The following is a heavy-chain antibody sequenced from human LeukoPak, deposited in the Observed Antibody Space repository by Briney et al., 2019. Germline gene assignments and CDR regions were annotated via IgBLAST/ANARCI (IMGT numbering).Heavy chain of an antibody. V-gene: IGHV4-34*01. Sequence: PSETLSLTCAVYGGSFSGYYWSWIRQPPGKGLEWIGEINHSGSTYYNPSLKSRVTISVDTSKNQFSLKLSSVTAADTAVYYCARPHYGSGSYYGYYYCGMDVWGQGTTVTVSS. D-gene: IGHD3-10*01. CDR1: GGSFSGYY. J-gene: IGHJ6*02. CDR2: INHSGST. CDR3: ARPHYGSGSYYGYYYCGMDV.